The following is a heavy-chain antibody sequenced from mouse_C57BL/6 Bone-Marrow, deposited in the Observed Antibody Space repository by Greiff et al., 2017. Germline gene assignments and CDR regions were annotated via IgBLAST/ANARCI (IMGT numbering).Heavy chain of an antibody. J-gene: IGHJ3*01. CDR3: ARGSLLQGAY. D-gene: IGHD2-3*01. Sequence: EVKLQESGGGLVKPGGSLKLSCAASGFTFSSYAMSWVRQTPEKRLEWVATISAGGSYTYYPDNVKGRFTITRDNAKNNLYLQMSHLKSEDTAMYYCARGSLLQGAYWGQGTLVTVSA. CDR1: GFTFSSYA. V-gene: IGHV5-4*03. CDR2: ISAGGSYT.